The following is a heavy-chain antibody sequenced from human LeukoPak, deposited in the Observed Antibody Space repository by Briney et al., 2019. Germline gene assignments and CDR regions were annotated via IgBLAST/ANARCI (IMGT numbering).Heavy chain of an antibody. CDR1: GGSISSSTYY. V-gene: IGHV4-39*01. CDR3: ARQYNYDSSGYHFGY. J-gene: IGHJ4*02. D-gene: IGHD3-22*01. CDR2: IYYSGST. Sequence: PSETLSLTCTVPGGSISSSTYYWGWIRQPPGKGLEWIGSIYYSGSTYYNPSLKSRVTISVDTSKNQLSLKLSSVTAADTAVYYCARQYNYDSSGYHFGYWGQGTLVTVSS.